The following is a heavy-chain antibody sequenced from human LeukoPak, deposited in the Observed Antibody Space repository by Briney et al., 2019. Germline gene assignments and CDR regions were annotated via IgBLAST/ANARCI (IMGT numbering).Heavy chain of an antibody. CDR3: TRYNKDHFDY. CDR1: GFTFGGYG. Sequence: GGSLRLSCAGSGFTFGGYGMHWFRQTPGKGLEWVAVIAYDGSRAFYADSVKGRFTISRDNSKNTMSVQMDDLRAEDTAVYYCTRYNKDHFDYWGQGTLVTVSS. J-gene: IGHJ4*02. CDR2: IAYDGSRA. V-gene: IGHV3-33*01. D-gene: IGHD1-14*01.